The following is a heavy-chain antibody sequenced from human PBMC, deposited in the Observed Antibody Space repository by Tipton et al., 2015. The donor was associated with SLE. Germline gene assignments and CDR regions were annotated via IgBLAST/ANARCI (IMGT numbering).Heavy chain of an antibody. CDR3: ARDMDGYGDPNLFDN. D-gene: IGHD2-21*02. V-gene: IGHV4-59*01. J-gene: IGHJ4*02. CDR1: GGSISSSS. Sequence: TLSLTCSVSGGSISSSSWSWIRQPPGKGLEWIGYISYSGRSNYNSSLKSRVAISLDTSKNQFSLSLTSVTAADTAVYYCARDMDGYGDPNLFDNWGQGTLVTVSS. CDR2: ISYSGRS.